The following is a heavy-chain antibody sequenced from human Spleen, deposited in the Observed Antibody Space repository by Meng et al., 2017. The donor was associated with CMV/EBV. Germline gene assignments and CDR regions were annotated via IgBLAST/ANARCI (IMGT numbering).Heavy chain of an antibody. V-gene: IGHV3-23*01. Sequence: FSISRYGRTREGQAQGKGMEWVEDSSGSGGSTYYEEGEKGRYNITRDNSKNTLYLQMNSLRAEDTAVYYCAKVPTLYCTSTSCYFDYWGQGTLVTVSS. CDR1: FSISRYG. CDR2: SSGSGGST. D-gene: IGHD2-2*01. CDR3: AKVPTLYCTSTSCYFDY. J-gene: IGHJ4*02.